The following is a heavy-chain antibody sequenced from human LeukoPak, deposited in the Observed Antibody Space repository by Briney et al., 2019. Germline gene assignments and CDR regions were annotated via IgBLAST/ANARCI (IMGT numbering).Heavy chain of an antibody. CDR2: INPSGGST. J-gene: IGHJ4*02. CDR1: GYTFTSYY. CDR3: ARVNHHSSGYYSPFDY. D-gene: IGHD3-22*01. V-gene: IGHV1-46*01. Sequence: ASVKVSCKASGYTFTSYYMHWVRQAPGQGLEWMGIINPSGGSTSYAQKFQGRVTMTRDTSTSTVYMELSSLRSEDTAVYYCARVNHHSSGYYSPFDYWGQGTLVTVSS.